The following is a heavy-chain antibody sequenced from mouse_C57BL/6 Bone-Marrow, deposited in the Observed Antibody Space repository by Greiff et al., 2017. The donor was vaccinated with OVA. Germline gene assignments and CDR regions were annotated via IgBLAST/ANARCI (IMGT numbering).Heavy chain of an antibody. D-gene: IGHD3-2*02. CDR3: ARRGQLRLRAY. J-gene: IGHJ3*01. V-gene: IGHV1-81*01. CDR2: IYPRSGNT. Sequence: VKLQESGAELARPGASVKLSCKASGYTFTSYGISWVKQRTGQGLEWIGEIYPRSGNTYYNEKFKGKATLTADKSSSTAYMELRSLTSEDSAVYFCARRGQLRLRAYWGQGTLVTVSA. CDR1: GYTFTSYG.